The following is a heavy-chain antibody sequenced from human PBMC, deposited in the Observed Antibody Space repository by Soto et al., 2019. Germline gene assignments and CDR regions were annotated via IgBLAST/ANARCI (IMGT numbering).Heavy chain of an antibody. V-gene: IGHV1-69*01. CDR1: GGTFSSYA. CDR2: IIPIFGTA. D-gene: IGHD1-26*01. J-gene: IGHJ4*02. Sequence: QVQLVQSGAEVKKPGSSVKVSCKASGGTFSSYAISWVRQAPGQGLEWMGGIIPIFGTANYAQKFQGRVTINADESTSTAYMELSSLRSEDTAVYYCARDLGRDIVGARVGYFDYWGQGTLVTVSS. CDR3: ARDLGRDIVGARVGYFDY.